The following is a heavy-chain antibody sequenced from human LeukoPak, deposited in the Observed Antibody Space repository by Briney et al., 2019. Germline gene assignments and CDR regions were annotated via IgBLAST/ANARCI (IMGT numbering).Heavy chain of an antibody. CDR1: GFTFGDYA. CDR3: AKEQWLSVFDAFDI. V-gene: IGHV3-23*01. CDR2: ISGSGGST. Sequence: GGSLRLSCTASGFTFGDYAMSWFRQAPGKGLEWVSAISGSGGSTYYADSVKGRFTISRDNSKNTLYLQMNSLRAEDTAVYYCAKEQWLSVFDAFDIWGQGTMVTVSS. D-gene: IGHD6-19*01. J-gene: IGHJ3*02.